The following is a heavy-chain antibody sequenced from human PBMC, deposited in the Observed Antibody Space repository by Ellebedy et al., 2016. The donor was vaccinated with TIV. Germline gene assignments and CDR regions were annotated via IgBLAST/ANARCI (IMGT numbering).Heavy chain of an antibody. D-gene: IGHD1-26*01. CDR2: ISFDGSTP. J-gene: IGHJ4*02. CDR1: GFTFISYG. V-gene: IGHV3-30*18. CDR3: AKAKGYSGSYPHDL. Sequence: PGGSLRLSCAASGFTFISYGMPWVRQAPGKAPELVAVISFDGSTPYYADFVQGRFNISRDNPKSTLYLEMNNLRIEDTAMYYCAKAKGYSGSYPHDLWGRGTLVTVSS.